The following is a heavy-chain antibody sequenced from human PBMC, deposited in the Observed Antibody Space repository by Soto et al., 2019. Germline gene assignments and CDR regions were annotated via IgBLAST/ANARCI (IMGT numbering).Heavy chain of an antibody. Sequence: EVQLLESGGGLVQPGGSLRLSCAASGFTFSSCAMSWVRQTPGKGLEWVSAISGSGGSTYYADSVKGRFTISRDNSKNTLYLQMNSLRAEDTAVYYCAKDGRDCGSYYVDGYWGQGTLVTVSS. CDR3: AKDGRDCGSYYVDGY. D-gene: IGHD1-26*01. J-gene: IGHJ4*02. CDR1: GFTFSSCA. V-gene: IGHV3-23*01. CDR2: ISGSGGST.